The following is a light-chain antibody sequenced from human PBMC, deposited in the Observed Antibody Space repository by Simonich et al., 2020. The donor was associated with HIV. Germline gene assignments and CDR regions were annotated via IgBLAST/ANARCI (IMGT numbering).Light chain of an antibody. V-gene: IGKV4-1*01. CDR1: QSVLYSSNNKNY. J-gene: IGKJ4*01. CDR3: PLT. CDR2: GAS. Sequence: DIVMTQSPDSLAVSLGERATINCKSSQSVLYSSNNKNYFPWFQQKPGQPPKLLIYGASTRESGVPDRFSGSGSGTDFTLTISSLQAEDVAVYSTPLTFGGGTKVEIK.